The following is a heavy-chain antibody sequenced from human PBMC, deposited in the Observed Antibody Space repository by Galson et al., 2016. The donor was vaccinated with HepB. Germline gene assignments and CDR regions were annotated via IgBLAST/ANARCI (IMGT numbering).Heavy chain of an antibody. CDR3: ARGGYSGYDWVRNWFDP. D-gene: IGHD5-12*01. CDR1: GFTFSTYS. J-gene: IGHJ5*02. V-gene: IGHV3-21*01. CDR2: ISSSSSYI. Sequence: SLRLSCAASGFTFSTYSMNWVRQAPGKGLEWVSFISSSSSYIYYADSVKGRFTISRDNAKNSLYLQMNSLRAEDTAVYYCARGGYSGYDWVRNWFDPWGQVTLVTVSS.